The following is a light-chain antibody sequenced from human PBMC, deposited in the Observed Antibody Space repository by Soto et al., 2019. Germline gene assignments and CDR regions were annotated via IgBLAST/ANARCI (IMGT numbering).Light chain of an antibody. CDR3: QQYANSSPWT. CDR1: QSITTW. V-gene: IGKV1-5*03. J-gene: IGKJ1*01. CDR2: KAS. Sequence: DIQMTQSPSTLSASVGDRVTITCRASQSITTWLAWYQQKPGKAPKLLIYKASSLESGVPSRFSGSGSGAEFTLTISNLQPDDFATYYCQQYANSSPWTFGQGTKVEIK.